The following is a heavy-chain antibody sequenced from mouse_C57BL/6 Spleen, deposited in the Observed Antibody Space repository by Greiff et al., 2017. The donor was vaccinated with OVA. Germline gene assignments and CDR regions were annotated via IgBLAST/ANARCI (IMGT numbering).Heavy chain of an antibody. D-gene: IGHD3-1*01. Sequence: VKLLESGAELVRPGTSVKVSCKASGYAFTNYLIEWVKQRPGQGLEWIGVINPGSGGTNYNEKVKGKATLTADKSSSTAYMQLSSLTSEDSAVYFCARRGGAYYYAMDYWGQGTSVTVSS. CDR2: INPGSGGT. J-gene: IGHJ4*01. CDR3: ARRGGAYYYAMDY. CDR1: GYAFTNYL. V-gene: IGHV1-54*01.